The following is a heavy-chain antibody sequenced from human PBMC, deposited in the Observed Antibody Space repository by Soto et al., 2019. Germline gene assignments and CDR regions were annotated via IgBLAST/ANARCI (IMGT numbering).Heavy chain of an antibody. D-gene: IGHD6-13*01. V-gene: IGHV5-51*01. Sequence: GESLKISCKGSGYSFTSYWIGWVRQMPGKGLEWMGIIYPGDSDARYSPSFQGQVTISADKSISTAYLQWSSLKASDTAMYYCATTSAAGKYYYGMDVWGQGTTVTVSS. CDR1: GYSFTSYW. CDR2: IYPGDSDA. CDR3: ATTSAAGKYYYGMDV. J-gene: IGHJ6*02.